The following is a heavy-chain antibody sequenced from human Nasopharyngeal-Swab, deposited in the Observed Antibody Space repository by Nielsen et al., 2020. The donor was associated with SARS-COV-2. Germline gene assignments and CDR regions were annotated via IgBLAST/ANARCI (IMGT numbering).Heavy chain of an antibody. D-gene: IGHD3-3*01. CDR3: ARGGSDYDFWSAYFMDV. V-gene: IGHV3-21*01. Sequence: VRQAPGKGLEWVSSISSSSSYIYYADSVKGRFTISRDNAKNSLYLQMNSLRAEDTAVYYCARGGSDYDFWSAYFMDVWGQGTTVTVSS. CDR2: ISSSSSYI. J-gene: IGHJ6*02.